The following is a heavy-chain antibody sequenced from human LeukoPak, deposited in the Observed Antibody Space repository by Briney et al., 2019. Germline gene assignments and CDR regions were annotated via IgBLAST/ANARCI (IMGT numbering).Heavy chain of an antibody. V-gene: IGHV3-7*01. CDR3: TRDALYGDPSYYYMDV. CDR2: IKQGGSDI. Sequence: GGSLRLSCAASGFAFNGFWMSWVRQAPGKGLEWVANIKQGGSDIYYLGSVRGRFTISRDNAMNSLYLQMNSLRAEDTAVYYCTRDALYGDPSYYYMDVWGKGTTVTVSS. J-gene: IGHJ6*03. D-gene: IGHD4-17*01. CDR1: GFAFNGFW.